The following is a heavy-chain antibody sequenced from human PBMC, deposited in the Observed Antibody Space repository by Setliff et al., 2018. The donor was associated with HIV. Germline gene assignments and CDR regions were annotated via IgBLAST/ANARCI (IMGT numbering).Heavy chain of an antibody. D-gene: IGHD6-19*01. Sequence: LRLSCAASGFTFSNAWMTWVRQAPGKGLEWVGRIKSKSDGGTTDYAAPVKGRFSISRDDSKNTLYLQMNSLKTEDTAVYYCTTDYDMVAVAGNKFDYWGQGTLVTVSA. CDR1: GFTFSNAW. CDR3: TTDYDMVAVAGNKFDY. J-gene: IGHJ4*02. V-gene: IGHV3-15*01. CDR2: IKSKSDGGTT.